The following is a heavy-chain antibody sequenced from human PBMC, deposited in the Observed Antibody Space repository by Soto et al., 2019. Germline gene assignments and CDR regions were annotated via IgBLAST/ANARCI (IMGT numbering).Heavy chain of an antibody. CDR2: INGIGTI. Sequence: EVKLLESGGGLVQPGGSLRLSCAASGFTLTNYAVSWVRQATGQGLEWVSAINGIGTIYYADSVQGRFTISRDIFKNTVYLQMNSRRAEDTAVYYCAKDLVSDSCFDLDYGGLGTLVTVAS. J-gene: IGHJ4*02. D-gene: IGHD2-2*01. CDR1: GFTLTNYA. CDR3: AKDLVSDSCFDLDY. V-gene: IGHV3-23*01.